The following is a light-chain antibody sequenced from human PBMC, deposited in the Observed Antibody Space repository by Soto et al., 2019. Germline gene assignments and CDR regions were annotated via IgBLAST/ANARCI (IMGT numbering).Light chain of an antibody. CDR3: QEYGSN. J-gene: IGKJ4*01. Sequence: EIVMTQSPATLSVSPGERATLSCRASQSVSSNLAWYQQKPGQAPRLLIYGASTRATGIPARFSGSGSGTEFTLTISSLQSEDFAVYYCQEYGSNFGGGTKVEIK. V-gene: IGKV3-15*01. CDR2: GAS. CDR1: QSVSSN.